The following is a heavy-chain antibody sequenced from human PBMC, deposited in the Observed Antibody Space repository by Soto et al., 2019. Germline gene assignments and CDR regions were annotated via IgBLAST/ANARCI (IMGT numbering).Heavy chain of an antibody. J-gene: IGHJ4*02. CDR3: ARSGDNYNLLDY. CDR2: SSNSGTFA. Sequence: LRLSCAASGFTFNEYYMSWIRQAPGKGLEWISYSSNSGTFARYADSVKGRFSISRDNAKNSLYLQINSLRGDDTAIYYCARSGDNYNLLDYWGQGTPVTVSS. V-gene: IGHV3-11*06. CDR1: GFTFNEYY. D-gene: IGHD1-1*01.